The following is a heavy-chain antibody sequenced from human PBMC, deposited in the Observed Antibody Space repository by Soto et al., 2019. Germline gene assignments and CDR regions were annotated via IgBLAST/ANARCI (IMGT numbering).Heavy chain of an antibody. V-gene: IGHV4-59*10. D-gene: IGHD6-13*01. CDR1: GGSLSDYH. CDR2: IDTSGNT. J-gene: IGHJ6*02. CDR3: ARYSNNWFQTEGMDV. Sequence: SETLSLTCGVYGGSLSDYHWSWIRQPAGKGLEWIGRIDTSGNTNYNPSLKSRVTMSVDTSKKQFSLKLTSVTAADTAVYYCARYSNNWFQTEGMDVWGQGTTVTVSS.